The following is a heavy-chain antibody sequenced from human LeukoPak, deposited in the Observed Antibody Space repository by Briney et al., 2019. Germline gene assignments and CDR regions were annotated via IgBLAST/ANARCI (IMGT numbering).Heavy chain of an antibody. J-gene: IGHJ4*02. CDR3: ARGDPGDY. CDR2: IYSGGST. Sequence: GGSLRLFCAASGFIVSSNYMSWVRQAPGKGLEWVSVIYSGGSTYYADSVKGRFTISRDNSKNTLYLQMNSLRAEDTAVYYCARGDPGDYWGQGTLVTVSS. V-gene: IGHV3-53*01. CDR1: GFIVSSNY.